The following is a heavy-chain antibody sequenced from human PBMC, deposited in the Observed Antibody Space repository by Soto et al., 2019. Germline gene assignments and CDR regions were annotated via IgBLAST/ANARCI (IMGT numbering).Heavy chain of an antibody. J-gene: IGHJ6*02. Sequence: QVQLQESGPGLVKPSETLSLTCTVSGGSISSYYWSWIRQPPGKGLEWIGYIYYSGSTNYNPSLKSRVTISVDTSKHPFSLKLSSVTAADTAVYYCAIRTGGNYYSYGMDVWGQGTTVPVSS. V-gene: IGHV4-59*08. CDR3: AIRTGGNYYSYGMDV. D-gene: IGHD7-27*01. CDR1: GGSISSYY. CDR2: IYYSGST.